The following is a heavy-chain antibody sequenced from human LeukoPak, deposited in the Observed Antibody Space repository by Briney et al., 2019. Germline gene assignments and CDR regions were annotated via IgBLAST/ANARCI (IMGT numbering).Heavy chain of an antibody. CDR2: IYYTGST. D-gene: IGHD3-22*01. CDR3: ARGSGRDSSGYYYD. Sequence: SATLSLTCTVSAGSFSTYYCSWIRQPPGKGLEWIGYIYYTGSTNYNPSLKSRVTISVDTSKNQFSLKLSSVTAADTAVYYCARGSGRDSSGYYYDWGQGTLVTVSS. V-gene: IGHV4-59*01. CDR1: AGSFSTYY. J-gene: IGHJ4*02.